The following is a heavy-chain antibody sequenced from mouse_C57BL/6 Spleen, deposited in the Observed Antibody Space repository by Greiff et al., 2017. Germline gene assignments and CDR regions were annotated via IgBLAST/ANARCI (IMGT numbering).Heavy chain of an antibody. CDR2: IDPSDSET. Sequence: QVQLQQPGAELVRPGSSVKLSCKASGYTFTSYWMHWVKQRPIQGLEWIGNIDPSDSETHYNQKFKDKATLTVDKSSSTAYMELSSLTSEDSAVYYCARGGGNYVYYAMDYWGQGTSVTVSS. CDR1: GYTFTSYW. V-gene: IGHV1-52*01. J-gene: IGHJ4*01. CDR3: ARGGGNYVYYAMDY. D-gene: IGHD2-1*01.